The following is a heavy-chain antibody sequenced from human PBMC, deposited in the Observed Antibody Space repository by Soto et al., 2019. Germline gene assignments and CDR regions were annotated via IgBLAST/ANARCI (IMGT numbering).Heavy chain of an antibody. CDR3: ARDHMAGYYYYMDV. V-gene: IGHV4-59*01. J-gene: IGHJ6*03. CDR2: IYYTGTT. CDR1: GDSISSYY. Sequence: SETLSLTCTVSGDSISSYYWSWIRQPPGKGLEWIGYIYYTGTTKYNPSLKSRVTISVDTSKNQFSLKLSSVTAADTAVYYCARDHMAGYYYYMDVWGKGTTVTVSS. D-gene: IGHD6-19*01.